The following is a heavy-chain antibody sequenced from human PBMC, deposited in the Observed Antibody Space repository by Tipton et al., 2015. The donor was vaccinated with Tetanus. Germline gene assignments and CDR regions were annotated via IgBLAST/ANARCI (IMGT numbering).Heavy chain of an antibody. CDR1: GFTFRSYT. J-gene: IGHJ4*02. CDR2: IHPRGTSM. CDR3: VRDDDYASSDYRHSDF. Sequence: SLRLSCVASGFTFRSYTLNWVRQAPGKGLEWDSYIHPRGTSMYYADSVKGRFTISRDNAKNSLYLQMNSLTDADMAVYYCVRDDDYASSDYRHSDFWGRGTLVTVSS. V-gene: IGHV3-48*02. D-gene: IGHD4-17*01.